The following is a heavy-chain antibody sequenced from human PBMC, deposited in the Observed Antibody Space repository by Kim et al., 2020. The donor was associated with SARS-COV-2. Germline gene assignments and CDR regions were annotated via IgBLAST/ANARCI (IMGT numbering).Heavy chain of an antibody. J-gene: IGHJ5*02. V-gene: IGHV3-7*01. Sequence: GGSLRLSCTASGFTFGGYWMTWVRQAPGKGLEWLAAIDYDGSHTYYVDSVKGRFTISRDNAKSLLYLQMNSLRADDTAVYYCAKALKDPWPCGQGTLVTVSS. CDR1: GFTFGGYW. CDR2: IDYDGSHT. CDR3: AKALKDPWP.